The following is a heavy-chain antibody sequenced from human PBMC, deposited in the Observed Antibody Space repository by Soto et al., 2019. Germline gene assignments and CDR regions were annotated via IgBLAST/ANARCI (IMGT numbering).Heavy chain of an antibody. CDR1: GGSISSSSYY. V-gene: IGHV4-39*01. J-gene: IGHJ5*02. D-gene: IGHD2-15*01. CDR2: IYYSGST. CDR3: ARGYCSGGSCYKNNWFDP. Sequence: LSLTCTVSGGSISSSSYYWGWIRQPPGNGLEWIGSIYYSGSTYYNPSLKSRVTISVDTSKNQFSLKLSSVTAADTAVYYCARGYCSGGSCYKNNWFDPWGQGTLVTVSS.